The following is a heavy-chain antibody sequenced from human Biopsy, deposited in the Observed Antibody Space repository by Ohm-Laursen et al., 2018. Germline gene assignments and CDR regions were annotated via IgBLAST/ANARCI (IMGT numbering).Heavy chain of an antibody. V-gene: IGHV4-61*03. D-gene: IGHD3-22*01. J-gene: IGHJ2*01. CDR2: IYNDVST. CDR1: GASVSSGSYD. Sequence: TLSLTCTVSGASVSSGSYDWSWIRQPPGKGLEWIGNIYNDVSTKYNPSLRSRVTISADKSTNHFSLRLRSVTPADTAIYYCARDRGYYSDRTVPGYFDLWGRGTLVTVSS. CDR3: ARDRGYYSDRTVPGYFDL.